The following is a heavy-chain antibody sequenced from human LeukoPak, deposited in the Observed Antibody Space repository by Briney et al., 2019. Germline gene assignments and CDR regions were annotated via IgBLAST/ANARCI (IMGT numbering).Heavy chain of an antibody. CDR1: GYTFTSYY. Sequence: GASVKVSCKASGYTFTSYYMHWVRQAPGQGLEWMGIINPSGGSTSYAQKFQGRVTMTRDTSTSTVYMELSSLRSEDTAVYYCARAPPLVGATTPLCGMDVWGQGTTVTVSS. V-gene: IGHV1-46*01. CDR3: ARAPPLVGATTPLCGMDV. D-gene: IGHD1-26*01. J-gene: IGHJ6*02. CDR2: INPSGGST.